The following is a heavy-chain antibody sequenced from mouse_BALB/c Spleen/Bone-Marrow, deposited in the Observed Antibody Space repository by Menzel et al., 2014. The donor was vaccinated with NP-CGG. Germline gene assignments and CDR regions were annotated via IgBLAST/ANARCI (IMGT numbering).Heavy chain of an antibody. CDR3: ARKGISTVIATAYYFDH. Sequence: QVQLKESGAELVKPGASVKLSCKTSGYTFTSYWIQWVKQRPGQGLGWIGEIFPGTGTTYYNEKFKDKATLTIDTSSSTAYMQLSSLTSEDSAVYFCARKGISTVIATAYYFDHWGQGSTLTVSS. CDR2: IFPGTGTT. V-gene: IGHV1S132*01. J-gene: IGHJ2*01. D-gene: IGHD2-4*01. CDR1: GYTFTSYW.